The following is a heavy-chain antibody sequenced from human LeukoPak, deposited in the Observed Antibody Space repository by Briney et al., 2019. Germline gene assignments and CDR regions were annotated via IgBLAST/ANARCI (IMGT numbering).Heavy chain of an antibody. D-gene: IGHD5-24*01. CDR2: IIPILGIA. Sequence: ASVKVSCKASGGTFSSYAISWVRQAPGRGLEWMGRIIPILGIANYAQKFQGRVTITADKATSTAYMELSSLRSEDTAVYYCAREMATMPMDYWGQGTLVTVSS. CDR1: GGTFSSYA. J-gene: IGHJ4*02. CDR3: AREMATMPMDY. V-gene: IGHV1-69*04.